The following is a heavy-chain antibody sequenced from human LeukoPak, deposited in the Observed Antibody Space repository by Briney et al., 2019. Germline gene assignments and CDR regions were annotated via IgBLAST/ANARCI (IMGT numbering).Heavy chain of an antibody. D-gene: IGHD3-22*01. CDR3: ARGITMIVAYYFDY. CDR1: GYTFTGYY. CDR2: INAGDGNT. V-gene: IGHV1-3*01. J-gene: IGHJ4*02. Sequence: ASVKVSCKASGYTFTGYYIHWVRQAPGQRLEWMGWINAGDGNTKYSQKLQGRVTITRDTSASTAYMELSSLRSDDTAVYYCARGITMIVAYYFDYWGQGTLVTVSS.